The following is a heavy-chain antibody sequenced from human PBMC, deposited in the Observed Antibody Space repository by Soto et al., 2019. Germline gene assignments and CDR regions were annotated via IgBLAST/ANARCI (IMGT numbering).Heavy chain of an antibody. V-gene: IGHV4-59*01. Sequence: PSETLSLTCTVSGGSISSYYWRWIRQPPGKGLEWIGYIYYSGSTNYNPSLKSRVTISVDTSKNQFSLKLSSVTAADTAVYYCARYNWNDAGAFDIWGQGTMVTVSS. CDR3: ARYNWNDAGAFDI. CDR2: IYYSGST. D-gene: IGHD1-1*01. CDR1: GGSISSYY. J-gene: IGHJ3*02.